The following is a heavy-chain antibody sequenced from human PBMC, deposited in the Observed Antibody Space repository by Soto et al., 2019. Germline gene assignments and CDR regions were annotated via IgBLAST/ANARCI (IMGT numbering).Heavy chain of an antibody. V-gene: IGHV4-61*01. D-gene: IGHD4-17*01. CDR2: IYYSGST. CDR3: ARASTTAGNAFDI. Sequence: SETLSLTCTVSGGSVSSGSYYWSWIRQPPGKGLEWIGYIYYSGSTNYNPSLKSRVTISVDRSKNQFSLKLSSVTAADTAVYYCARASTTAGNAFDIWGQGTMVTVSS. J-gene: IGHJ3*02. CDR1: GGSVSSGSYY.